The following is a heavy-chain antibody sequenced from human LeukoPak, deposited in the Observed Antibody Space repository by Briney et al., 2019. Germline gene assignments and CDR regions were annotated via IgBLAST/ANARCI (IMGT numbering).Heavy chain of an antibody. J-gene: IGHJ5*02. Sequence: SETLSLTCTVSGGSISSYYWSWIRQPPGKGLEWIGYIYYSGSTNYNPSLKSRVTISVDTSKNQFSLKLSSVTAADTAVYYCARERADYYGSGSRGADWFDPWGQGTLVTVSS. V-gene: IGHV4-59*01. CDR3: ARERADYYGSGSRGADWFDP. CDR1: GGSISSYY. CDR2: IYYSGST. D-gene: IGHD3-10*01.